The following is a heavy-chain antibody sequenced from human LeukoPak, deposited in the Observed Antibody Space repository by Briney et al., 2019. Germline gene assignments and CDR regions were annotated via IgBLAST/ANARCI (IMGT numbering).Heavy chain of an antibody. J-gene: IGHJ5*02. CDR1: GFTFSDYY. D-gene: IGHD3-9*01. CDR3: ARGGYDILTGTSFFDP. V-gene: IGHV3-11*05. Sequence: GGSLRLSCVASGFTFSDYYMSWIRQAPGKGLQYVSYISSSGTYANYANSVKGRFTNSRDNAKNSLYLQMNSLRADDTAVYYCARGGYDILTGTSFFDPWGQGTLVTVSS. CDR2: ISSSGTYA.